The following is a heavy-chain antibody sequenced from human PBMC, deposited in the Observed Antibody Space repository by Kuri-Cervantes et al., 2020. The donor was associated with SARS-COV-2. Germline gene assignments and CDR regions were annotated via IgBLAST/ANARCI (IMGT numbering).Heavy chain of an antibody. CDR1: GGSFSGYS. V-gene: IGHV4-34*01. CDR3: ARGSTVTRNYYYYYYMDV. CDR2: VDHSGST. J-gene: IGHJ6*03. D-gene: IGHD4-11*01. Sequence: SQTLSLTCAVSGGSFSGYSWSWMRQPPGKGLEYIGEVDHSGSTSYSPSLQSRVTISVDMSKNQFSLKLSSVTAADTAVYYCARGSTVTRNYYYYYYMDVWGKGTTVTVSS.